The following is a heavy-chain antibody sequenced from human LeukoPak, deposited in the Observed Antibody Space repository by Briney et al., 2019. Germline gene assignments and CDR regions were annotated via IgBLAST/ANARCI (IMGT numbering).Heavy chain of an antibody. Sequence: GGSLRLSCGASGFTFSSSAMHWVRQGPGKGLEWAAYIAHHGNNKYYADSVKGRFTISRDNSKGSLYLQMNSLRADDTAVYYCAKDGSWSCTDWGQGTLVRVSS. D-gene: IGHD2-8*02. CDR1: GFTFSSSA. V-gene: IGHV3-30*02. CDR2: IAHHGNNK. CDR3: AKDGSWSCTD. J-gene: IGHJ4*02.